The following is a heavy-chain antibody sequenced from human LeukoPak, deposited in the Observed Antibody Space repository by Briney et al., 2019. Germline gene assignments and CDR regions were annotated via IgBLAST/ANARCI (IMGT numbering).Heavy chain of an antibody. CDR2: IYYIGST. V-gene: IGHV4-59*11. CDR3: TGEPSGPNNWFDP. CDR1: GGSISSHY. Sequence: SETLSLTCTVSGGSISSHYWSWIRQPPGKGLDGIGYIYYIGSTNYNPSLKNRVTISVDTSKNQFSLKLSALTVCGTAGYDCTGEPSGPNNWFDPWGQGTLVTVSS. J-gene: IGHJ5*02.